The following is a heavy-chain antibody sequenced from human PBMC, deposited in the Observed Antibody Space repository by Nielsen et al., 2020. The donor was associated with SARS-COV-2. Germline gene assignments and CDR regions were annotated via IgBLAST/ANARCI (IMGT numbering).Heavy chain of an antibody. V-gene: IGHV4-39*07. CDR1: GGSISSSSYY. Sequence: SETLSLTCTVSGGSISSSSYYWGWIRQPPGKGLEWIGSIYYSGSTYYNPSLKSRVTISVDTSKNQFSLKLSSVTAADTAVYYCARVLWFGEFTDYWGQGTLVTVSS. D-gene: IGHD3-10*01. CDR2: IYYSGST. J-gene: IGHJ4*02. CDR3: ARVLWFGEFTDY.